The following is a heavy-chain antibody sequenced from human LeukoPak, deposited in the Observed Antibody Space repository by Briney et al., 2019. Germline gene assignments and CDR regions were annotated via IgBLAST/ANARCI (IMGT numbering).Heavy chain of an antibody. CDR1: GFAFSSYA. J-gene: IGHJ4*02. CDR3: ARDTRTFDY. Sequence: GGSLTLSCAASGFAFSSYAMNWVRQAPGKGLEWVANIKQDGSEKYYVDSVKGRFTISRDNAKNSLFLQMNSLRADDTAVYYCARDTRTFDYWGQGTLVTVSS. D-gene: IGHD1-26*01. CDR2: IKQDGSEK. V-gene: IGHV3-7*01.